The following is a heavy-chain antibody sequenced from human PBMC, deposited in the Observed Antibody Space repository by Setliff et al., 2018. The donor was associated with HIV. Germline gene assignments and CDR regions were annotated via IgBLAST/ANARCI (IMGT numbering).Heavy chain of an antibody. D-gene: IGHD6-19*01. CDR1: GDSITSRNYH. J-gene: IGHJ6*03. CDR3: TRGLGDQWLGSGDIDQYRYMDV. CDR2: LFYTGST. Sequence: PSETLSLTCAVSGDSITSRNYHWDWVRQPPGKGLEWIGSLFYTGSTSCNTSLKSRVSISVDTSKRQFSLRLKSVTAADTAAYYCTRGLGDQWLGSGDIDQYRYMDVWGTATTVTVSS. V-gene: IGHV4-39*07.